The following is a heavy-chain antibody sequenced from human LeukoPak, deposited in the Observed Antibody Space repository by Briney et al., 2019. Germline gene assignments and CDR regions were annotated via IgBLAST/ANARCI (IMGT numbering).Heavy chain of an antibody. CDR2: IVAGSGDT. D-gene: IGHD3-10*01. CDR3: GADSMPRGVFSYAFDI. J-gene: IGHJ3*02. V-gene: IGHV1-58*01. Sequence: SVKVSCKASGFTFTSSAVQWVRQARGQRLEWIGWIVAGSGDTNSAQKFRERVTITRDMSTRTAYMELSSLRSEDTAVYYCGADSMPRGVFSYAFDIWGQGTMVTVSS. CDR1: GFTFTSSA.